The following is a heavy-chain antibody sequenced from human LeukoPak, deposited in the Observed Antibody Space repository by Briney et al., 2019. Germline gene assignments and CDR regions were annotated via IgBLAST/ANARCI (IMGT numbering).Heavy chain of an antibody. Sequence: PGGSLRLSCAASGFTVSSNYMSWVRQAPGKGLEWVSVIYSGGSTYYADSVKGRFTISRDNSKNTLYLQMNSLRAEDTAVYYCARRVVVTSPFDYWGQGTLVTVSS. CDR3: ARRVVVTSPFDY. V-gene: IGHV3-66*01. CDR2: IYSGGST. J-gene: IGHJ4*02. CDR1: GFTVSSNY. D-gene: IGHD3-22*01.